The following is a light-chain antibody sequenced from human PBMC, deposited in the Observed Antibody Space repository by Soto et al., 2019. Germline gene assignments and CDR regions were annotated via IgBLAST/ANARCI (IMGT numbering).Light chain of an antibody. CDR3: GSWDSSLSAYV. CDR2: SNN. CDR1: SSNIGSNT. Sequence: QSVLTQPPSASGTPGQRVTISCSGSSSNIGSNTVNWYQQFPGTAPKLLIYSNNQRPSGVPDRFSGSKSGTSASLGITGFQTGDEADYYCGSWDSSLSAYVFGTGTKVTVL. J-gene: IGLJ1*01. V-gene: IGLV1-44*01.